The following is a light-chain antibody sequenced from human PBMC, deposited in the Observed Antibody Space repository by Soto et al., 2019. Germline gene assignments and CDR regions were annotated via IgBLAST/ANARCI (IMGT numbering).Light chain of an antibody. J-gene: IGLJ3*02. V-gene: IGLV2-14*03. CDR2: DVS. CDR1: RRDVGGYSY. CDR3: SSYTSTPTLV. Sequence: QSALTQPASVSGSPGQSITISCTGTRRDVGGYSYVSWYQLHPGKVPKLMIYDVSNRPSGVSNRFSGSKSGNTASLTISGLQAEDEADYYCSSYTSTPTLVFGGGTKLNVL.